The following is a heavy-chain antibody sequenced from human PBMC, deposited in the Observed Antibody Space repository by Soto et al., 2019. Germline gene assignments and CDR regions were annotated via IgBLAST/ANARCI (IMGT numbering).Heavy chain of an antibody. CDR2: ISNNGGRT. V-gene: IGHV3-23*01. CDR1: GFTFSTYA. D-gene: IGHD2-2*01. CDR3: EKDHHTTMPVASDF. Sequence: PGGSLRLSCAASGFTFSTYAMAWIRQAPGKGLEWVSGISNNGGRTYYAASVKGRFTISRDNSKNTLYLQMNSLSPEDTAIYYCEKDHHTTMPVASDFWGEATLVTVSS. J-gene: IGHJ4*02.